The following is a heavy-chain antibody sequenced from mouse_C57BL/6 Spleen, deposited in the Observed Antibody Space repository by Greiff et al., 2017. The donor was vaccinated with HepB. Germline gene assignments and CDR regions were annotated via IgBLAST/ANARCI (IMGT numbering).Heavy chain of an antibody. V-gene: IGHV1-64*01. CDR1: GYTFTSYW. Sequence: QVQLQQPGAELVKPGASVKLSCKASGYTFTSYWMHWVKQRPGQGLEWIGMIHPNSGSTNYNEKFKSKATLTVDQSSSTAYMQLNSLTSEDSAVYYCAREGTRLSYAMDYWGQGTSVTVSS. J-gene: IGHJ4*01. CDR2: IHPNSGST. D-gene: IGHD3-2*02. CDR3: AREGTRLSYAMDY.